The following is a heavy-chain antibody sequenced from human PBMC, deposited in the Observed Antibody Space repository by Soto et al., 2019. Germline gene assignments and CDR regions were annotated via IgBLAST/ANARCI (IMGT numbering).Heavy chain of an antibody. CDR3: AKSTTLYGSGSYPFDY. Sequence: PGGSLRLSCAASRFTFTRYAMSWVRQAPGKGLEWVSAIDGVGGRTYYADSVKGRFTISRDNSKNTLYLQMNGLRVEDTAVYYCAKSTTLYGSGSYPFDYWGQGTQVTVSS. J-gene: IGHJ4*02. CDR1: RFTFTRYA. CDR2: IDGVGGRT. D-gene: IGHD3-10*01. V-gene: IGHV3-23*01.